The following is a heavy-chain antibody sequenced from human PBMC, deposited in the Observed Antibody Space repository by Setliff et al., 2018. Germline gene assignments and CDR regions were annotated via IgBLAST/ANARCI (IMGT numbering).Heavy chain of an antibody. CDR3: ARGGYNSRSGDSCYCFDY. CDR1: GVSIRGFY. D-gene: IGHD2-15*01. J-gene: IGHJ4*02. CDR2: AFHTGKT. V-gene: IGHV4-59*03. Sequence: SETLSLTCTVSGVSIRGFYWTWIRQSPKRGLEWLGYAFHTGKTDYNPSLMSRVIISIDMSRKQFSLKLSSVTAADTAMYFCARGGYNSRSGDSCYCFDYWGQGTLVTVSS.